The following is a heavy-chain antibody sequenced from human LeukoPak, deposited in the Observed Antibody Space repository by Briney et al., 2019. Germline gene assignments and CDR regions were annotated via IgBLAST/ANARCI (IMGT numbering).Heavy chain of an antibody. CDR3: ARDRPRYGDLTYFQH. CDR2: IKQDGSEK. Sequence: GGSLRLSCAASGFTFSSYWMSWVRQAPGKGLEWVANIKQDGSEKYYVDSVKGRFTISRDNAKNSLYLQMNSLRAEDTAVYYCARDRPRYGDLTYFQHWGQGTLVTVSS. J-gene: IGHJ1*01. D-gene: IGHD4-17*01. CDR1: GFTFSSYW. V-gene: IGHV3-7*01.